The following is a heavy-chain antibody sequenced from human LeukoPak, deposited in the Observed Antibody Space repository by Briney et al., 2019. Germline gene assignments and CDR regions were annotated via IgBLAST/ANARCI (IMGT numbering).Heavy chain of an antibody. V-gene: IGHV1-69*04. Sequence: GASVKVSCKASGGTFSSYAISWVRQAPGQGLEWMGRIIPILGIANYAQKFQGRVTITADESTSTAYMELSSLRSEDTAVYYCAREGKWYSYGSERVFDYWGQGTLVTVSS. CDR1: GGTFSSYA. CDR3: AREGKWYSYGSERVFDY. D-gene: IGHD5-18*01. J-gene: IGHJ4*02. CDR2: IIPILGIA.